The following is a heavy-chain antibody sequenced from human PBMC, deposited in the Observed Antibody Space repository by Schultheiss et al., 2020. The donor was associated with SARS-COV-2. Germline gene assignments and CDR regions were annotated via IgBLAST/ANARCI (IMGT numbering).Heavy chain of an antibody. J-gene: IGHJ1*01. Sequence: SQTLSLTCSVSGGSVSRGSYYWSWIRQPPGKGLEWVGYIYYSGATNYNPSLKSRVTISADTSKNQFSLKLRSVTATDTAVYYCASTSDIVVAVATTWGQGTLVTVSS. CDR2: IYYSGAT. CDR1: GGSVSRGSYY. CDR3: ASTSDIVVAVATT. V-gene: IGHV4-61*01. D-gene: IGHD2-15*01.